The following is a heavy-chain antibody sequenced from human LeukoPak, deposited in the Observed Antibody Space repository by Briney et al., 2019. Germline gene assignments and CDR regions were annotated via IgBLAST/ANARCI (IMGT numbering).Heavy chain of an antibody. D-gene: IGHD1-26*01. V-gene: IGHV4-30-4*01. CDR2: IYFSGTT. J-gene: IGHJ4*02. CDR1: GRSVSIGDYY. Sequence: SETLSPTWTLSGRSVSIGDYYWGRLREPPGKGLEWIGFIYFSGTTYYNPSRKSRVTISVDTSKNQCSLKLSSVTAADTAVYYCARDSPPYWGAGGIDYWGQGTLVTVSS. CDR3: ARDSPPYWGAGGIDY.